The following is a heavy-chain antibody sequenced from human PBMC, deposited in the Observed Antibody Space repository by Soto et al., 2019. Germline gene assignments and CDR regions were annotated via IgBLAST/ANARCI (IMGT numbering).Heavy chain of an antibody. CDR2: ISYDGSNK. D-gene: IGHD6-19*01. Sequence: QVQLVESGGGVVQPGRSLRLSCAASGFTFSSYGMHWVRQAPGKGLEWVAVISYDGSNKYYADSVKGRFTISRDNSKNTLYLQMNSLRAEDTAVCYCARYSSGLYWGQGTLVTVSS. CDR1: GFTFSSYG. J-gene: IGHJ4*02. V-gene: IGHV3-30*03. CDR3: ARYSSGLY.